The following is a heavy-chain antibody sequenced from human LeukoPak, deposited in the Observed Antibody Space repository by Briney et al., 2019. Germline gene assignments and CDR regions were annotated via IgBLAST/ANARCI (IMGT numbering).Heavy chain of an antibody. Sequence: GGSLRLSRVGSGFIFSDYYMSWIRQAPGEGLEWGSYISSSGTTKYYADSVKGRFTISRDNSKNTLYLQMNSLRAEDTAVYYCAKDRNTYYDPSRGAFDIWGQGTMVTVSS. CDR1: GFIFSDYY. J-gene: IGHJ3*02. CDR2: ISSSGTTK. CDR3: AKDRNTYYDPSRGAFDI. V-gene: IGHV3-11*01. D-gene: IGHD3-22*01.